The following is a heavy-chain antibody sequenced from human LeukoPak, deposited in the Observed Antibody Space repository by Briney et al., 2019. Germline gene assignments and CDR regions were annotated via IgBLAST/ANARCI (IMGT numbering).Heavy chain of an antibody. CDR2: IIPIFGTA. CDR1: GGTFSSYA. D-gene: IGHD6-19*01. V-gene: IGHV1-69*05. CDR3: ARRSSGWYDY. J-gene: IGHJ4*02. Sequence: ASEKVSCKASGGTFSSYAISWVRQAPGQGLEWMGRIIPIFGTANYAQKFQGRVTITTDESTSTAYMELSSLRSEDTAVYYCARRSSGWYDYWGQGTLVTVSS.